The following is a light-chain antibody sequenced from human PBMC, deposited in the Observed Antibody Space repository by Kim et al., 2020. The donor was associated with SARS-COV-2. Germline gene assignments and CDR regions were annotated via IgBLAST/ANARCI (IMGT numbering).Light chain of an antibody. Sequence: LSASVGDRVTITCRASQTISTYLNWYHQKPGKAPYLLIYATSNLQNGVPSRFSGSGSGTDFTLTISSLQPEDFAIYYCQQTYGTPTFGQGTKLEI. J-gene: IGKJ2*01. V-gene: IGKV1-39*01. CDR1: QTISTY. CDR2: ATS. CDR3: QQTYGTPT.